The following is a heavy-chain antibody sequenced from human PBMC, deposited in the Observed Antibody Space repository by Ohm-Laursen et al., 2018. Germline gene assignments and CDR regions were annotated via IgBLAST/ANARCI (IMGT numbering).Heavy chain of an antibody. CDR1: GFTFSSYG. CDR3: AKLETYYDFWSGYRAYYFDY. J-gene: IGHJ4*02. CDR2: IWYDGSNE. Sequence: SLRLSCSASGFTFSSYGMHWVRQAPGKGLEWVVVIWYDGSNEYYADSVKGRFTISRDNSKNTLYLQMNSLRAEDTAVYYCAKLETYYDFWSGYRAYYFDYWGQGTLVTVSS. V-gene: IGHV3-33*06. D-gene: IGHD3-3*01.